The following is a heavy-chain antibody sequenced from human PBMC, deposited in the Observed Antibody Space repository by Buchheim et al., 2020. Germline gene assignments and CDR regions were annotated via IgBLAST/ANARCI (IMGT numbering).Heavy chain of an antibody. CDR1: GFTFSSYG. D-gene: IGHD3-10*01. CDR2: ISYDGSNK. CDR3: AKVIASGSRTLDY. Sequence: QVQLVESGGGVVQPGRSLRLSCAASGFTFSSYGMHWVRQAPGKGLEWVAVISYDGSNKYYADSVKGRFTISRDNSKNTLYLQMNSLRAEDTAVYYCAKVIASGSRTLDYWGQGTL. V-gene: IGHV3-30*18. J-gene: IGHJ4*02.